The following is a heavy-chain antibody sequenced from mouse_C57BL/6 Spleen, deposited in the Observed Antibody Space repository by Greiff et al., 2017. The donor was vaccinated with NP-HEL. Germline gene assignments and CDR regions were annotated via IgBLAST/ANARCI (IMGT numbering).Heavy chain of an antibody. J-gene: IGHJ3*01. Sequence: EVKLVESGGGLVKPGGSLKLSCAASGFTFSSYAMSWVRQTPEKRLEWVATISDGGSYTYYPDNVKGRFTISRENAKSNLYLQMSHLKSEDTAMYYCARDGYSNYGSGFAYWGQGTLVTVSA. CDR1: GFTFSSYA. D-gene: IGHD2-5*01. CDR3: ARDGYSNYGSGFAY. CDR2: ISDGGSYT. V-gene: IGHV5-4*01.